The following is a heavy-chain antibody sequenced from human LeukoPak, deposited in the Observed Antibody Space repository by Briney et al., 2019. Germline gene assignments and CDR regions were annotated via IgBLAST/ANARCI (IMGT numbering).Heavy chain of an antibody. J-gene: IGHJ4*02. CDR1: GFTFSNYA. CDR2: ISKNGRDK. Sequence: GGSLRLSCAASGFTFSNYAMHWVRQAPGKGLEWVAFISKNGRDKNYADSVQGRFTISRDNSKNTLYLQMNSLRAEDTAVFYRVRDDRDYSGYHFDCWGQGTQVTVSS. V-gene: IGHV3-30*04. D-gene: IGHD5-12*01. CDR3: VRDDRDYSGYHFDC.